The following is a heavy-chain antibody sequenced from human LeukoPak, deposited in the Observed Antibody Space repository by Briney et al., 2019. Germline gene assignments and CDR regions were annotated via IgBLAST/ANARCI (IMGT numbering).Heavy chain of an antibody. Sequence: GGSLRLSCAASGFTFSSYSMNWVRQAPGKGLEWVSSISSSSSYIYYADSVKGRFTISRDNAKNSLYLQMNSLRAEDTAVYYCARVVSSVTAMTNYYFDYWGQGTLVTVSS. CDR3: ARVVSSVTAMTNYYFDY. V-gene: IGHV3-21*01. CDR1: GFTFSSYS. CDR2: ISSSSSYI. J-gene: IGHJ4*02. D-gene: IGHD2-21*02.